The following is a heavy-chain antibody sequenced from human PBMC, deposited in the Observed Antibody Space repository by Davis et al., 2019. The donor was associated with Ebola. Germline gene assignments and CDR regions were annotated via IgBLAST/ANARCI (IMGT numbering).Heavy chain of an antibody. V-gene: IGHV3-23*01. Sequence: GESLKISCAASGFTFNNYAMTWVRQAPGKGLDWVSGIFGDRTFYADSVKGRFTISRDNSKDTLYLQMNSLRAEDTATYYCARYCHYPDCSYFDCWGQGTMVAVSS. D-gene: IGHD2-15*01. CDR1: GFTFNNYA. CDR3: ARYCHYPDCSYFDC. J-gene: IGHJ4*02. CDR2: IFGDRT.